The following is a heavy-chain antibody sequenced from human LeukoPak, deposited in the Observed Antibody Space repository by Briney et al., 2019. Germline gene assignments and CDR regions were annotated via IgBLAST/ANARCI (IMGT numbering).Heavy chain of an antibody. V-gene: IGHV4-59*08. D-gene: IGHD6-19*01. CDR3: ARHTPYSSGAIDY. Sequence: PSETLSLTCTVSGGSISSYCWSWIRQPPGKGLEWIGYIYYSGSTNYNPSLKSRVTISVDTSKNQFSLKLSSVTAADTAVYYCARHTPYSSGAIDYWGQGTLVTVSS. J-gene: IGHJ4*02. CDR1: GGSISSYC. CDR2: IYYSGST.